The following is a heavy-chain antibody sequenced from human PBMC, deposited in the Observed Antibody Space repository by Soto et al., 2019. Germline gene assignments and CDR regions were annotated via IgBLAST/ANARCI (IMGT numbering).Heavy chain of an antibody. V-gene: IGHV4-4*02. Sequence: TSETLSLTCAVSGGSISSSNWWSWVRQPPGKGLEWIGEIYHSGSTNYNPSLKSRVTISVDKSKNQFSLKLSSVTAADTAVYYCARDPIVGATQNWFDPWGQGTLVTVSS. CDR1: GGSISSSNW. CDR2: IYHSGST. D-gene: IGHD1-26*01. J-gene: IGHJ5*02. CDR3: ARDPIVGATQNWFDP.